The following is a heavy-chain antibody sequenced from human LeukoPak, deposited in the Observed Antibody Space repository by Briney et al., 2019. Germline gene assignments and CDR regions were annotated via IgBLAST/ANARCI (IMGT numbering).Heavy chain of an antibody. Sequence: PSETLSLTCAVSGGSISSGGYSWSWIRQPPGKGLEWIGYIYHSGSTYYNPSLKSRVTISVDRSKNQFSLKLSSVTAADTAVYYCARTWRWEDDMDVWGQGTTVTVSS. CDR1: GGSISSGGYS. CDR3: ARTWRWEDDMDV. J-gene: IGHJ6*02. D-gene: IGHD1-26*01. CDR2: IYHSGST. V-gene: IGHV4-30-2*01.